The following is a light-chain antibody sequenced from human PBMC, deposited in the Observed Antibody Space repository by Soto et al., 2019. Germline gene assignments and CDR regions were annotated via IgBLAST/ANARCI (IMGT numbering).Light chain of an antibody. Sequence: EIVLTQSPGTLSLSPGERATLSCRASQSVSSSYLAWYQQKPGQAPRLLIYGASSRATGIPDRFSGSGSGPAFTLTISRQEPEDFAVYYCQQYGSSPVFTVGPGTKVDIK. V-gene: IGKV3-20*01. CDR3: QQYGSSPVFT. J-gene: IGKJ3*01. CDR2: GAS. CDR1: QSVSSSY.